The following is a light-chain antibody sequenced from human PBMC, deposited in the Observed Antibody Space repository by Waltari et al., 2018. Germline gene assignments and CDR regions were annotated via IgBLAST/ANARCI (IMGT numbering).Light chain of an antibody. CDR3: QQYNSYSPWT. J-gene: IGKJ1*01. CDR2: KAS. V-gene: IGKV1-5*03. Sequence: DIQMTQSPSTLSASVGDRVTITCRASQNINSWLAWYQQKPGKAPKLLIYKASSLESGVPSRFSGSGSGTDFTLTISSLQPDDFATYYCQQYNSYSPWTFVQGTNVEIK. CDR1: QNINSW.